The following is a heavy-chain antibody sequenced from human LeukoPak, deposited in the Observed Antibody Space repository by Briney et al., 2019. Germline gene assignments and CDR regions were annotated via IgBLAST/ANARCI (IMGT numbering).Heavy chain of an antibody. CDR1: GGSISSYY. D-gene: IGHD3-3*01. CDR3: ARGGTYYDFWSGSSEYYGMDV. CDR2: IYYSGST. V-gene: IGHV4-59*01. Sequence: PSETLSLTCTVSGGSISSYYWSWIRQPPGKGLEWIGYIYYSGSTNYNPSLKSRVTISVDTSKNQFSLKLSSVTAADTAVYYCARGGTYYDFWSGSSEYYGMDVWGQGTTVTVSS. J-gene: IGHJ6*02.